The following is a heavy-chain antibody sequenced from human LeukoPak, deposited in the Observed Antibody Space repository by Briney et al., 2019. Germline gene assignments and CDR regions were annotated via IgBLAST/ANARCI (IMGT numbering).Heavy chain of an antibody. CDR2: IKQDGSEK. CDR1: GFTFSSYW. CDR3: AKSTPESSSWYLYYFDY. J-gene: IGHJ4*02. V-gene: IGHV3-7*01. Sequence: GGSLRLSCAASGFTFSSYWMSWVRQAPGKGLEWVANIKQDGSEKYYVDSVKGRFTISRDNAKNSLYLQMNSLRAEDTAVYHCAKSTPESSSWYLYYFDYWGQGTLVTVSS. D-gene: IGHD6-13*01.